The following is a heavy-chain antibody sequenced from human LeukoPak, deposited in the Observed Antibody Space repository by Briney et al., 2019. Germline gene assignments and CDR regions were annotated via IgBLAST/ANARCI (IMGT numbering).Heavy chain of an antibody. Sequence: SETLSLTCTVSGGSISSGNYYWSWIRQPAGKGLEWIGRIYVSGSTNYNPSLKSRVTISVDTSKNQFSLKLSSVTAADTAVYYCARDTGSGSYYYYFDYWGQGTLVTVSS. J-gene: IGHJ4*02. CDR1: GGSISSGNYY. V-gene: IGHV4-61*02. D-gene: IGHD1-26*01. CDR3: ARDTGSGSYYYYFDY. CDR2: IYVSGST.